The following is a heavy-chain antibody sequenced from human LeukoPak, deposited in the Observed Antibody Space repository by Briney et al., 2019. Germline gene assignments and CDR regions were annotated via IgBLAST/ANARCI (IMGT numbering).Heavy chain of an antibody. Sequence: ASVKVSCKASGYTFTSYGISWVRQAPGQGLEWMGWISAYNGNTNYAQKLQGRVTMTTDTSTSTAYMELRSLRSDDTAVYYCARDQLYCSSSSCRNLGWFDPWGQGTLVTVSS. CDR2: ISAYNGNT. CDR1: GYTFTSYG. V-gene: IGHV1-18*01. J-gene: IGHJ5*02. D-gene: IGHD2-2*01. CDR3: ARDQLYCSSSSCRNLGWFDP.